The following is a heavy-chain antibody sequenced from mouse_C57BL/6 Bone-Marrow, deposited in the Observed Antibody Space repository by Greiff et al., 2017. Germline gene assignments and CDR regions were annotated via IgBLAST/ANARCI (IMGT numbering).Heavy chain of an antibody. Sequence: VQLQQSGTVLARPGASVKMSCKTSGYTFTSYWMHWVKQRPGQGLEWIGAIYPGNSDTSYNQKFKGKAKLTAVTSASTAYMELSSLTNEDSAVYYCTRSSYLFYAMDDWGQGTSVTVSS. D-gene: IGHD2-12*01. J-gene: IGHJ4*01. CDR1: GYTFTSYW. CDR3: TRSSYLFYAMDD. V-gene: IGHV1-5*01. CDR2: IYPGNSDT.